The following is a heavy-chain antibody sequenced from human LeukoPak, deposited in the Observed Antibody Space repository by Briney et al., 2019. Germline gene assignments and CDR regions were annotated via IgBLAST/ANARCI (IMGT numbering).Heavy chain of an antibody. CDR2: IYYSGST. J-gene: IGHJ5*02. D-gene: IGHD1-1*01. Sequence: SETLSLTCTVSGDSMSSSHYCWGWIRQPPGKGREWFGSIYYSGSTYYNPSLKSRATMSVDTSKTQFSLKLSSVTAADTAVYYCARHAVEAASRWFDPWGQGTLVTVSS. CDR1: GDSMSSSHYC. V-gene: IGHV4-39*01. CDR3: ARHAVEAASRWFDP.